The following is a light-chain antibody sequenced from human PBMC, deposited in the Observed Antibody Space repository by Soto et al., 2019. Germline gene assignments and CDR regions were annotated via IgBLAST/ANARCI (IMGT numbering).Light chain of an antibody. CDR1: QSVGGY. Sequence: EIVLTQSPATLSLSPGERATLSCRASQSVGGYLDWYQQKPGHAPILLFYDASNRASGIPARFSGSGSGTDFTLLIWSIEPVDLAVYHCHRRITWPPRTFGGGTKVEIK. J-gene: IGKJ4*01. V-gene: IGKV3-11*01. CDR3: HRRITWPPRT. CDR2: DAS.